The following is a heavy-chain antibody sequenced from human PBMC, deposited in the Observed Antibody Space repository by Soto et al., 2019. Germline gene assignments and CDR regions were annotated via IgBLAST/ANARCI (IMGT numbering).Heavy chain of an antibody. CDR3: ARDLREWSGYYLDY. J-gene: IGHJ4*02. CDR2: ISSHSSTT. V-gene: IGHV3-48*02. D-gene: IGHD3-3*01. CDR1: GVTFSTYC. Sequence: PGASLRISCTASGVTFSTYCVHWVRQAPGKGLEWVSYISSHSSTTYYADSVKGRFTISRDNAQNSLYLQMDSLRDEDTAVYYCARDLREWSGYYLDYWGQGSLVTLSS.